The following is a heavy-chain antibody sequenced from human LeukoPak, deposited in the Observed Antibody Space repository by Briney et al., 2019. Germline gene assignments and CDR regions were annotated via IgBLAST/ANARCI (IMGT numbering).Heavy chain of an antibody. Sequence: ASVKVSCKASGYTFTSYYMHWVRQAPGQGLEWMGIINPSGGSTSYAQKFQGRVTMTRDMSTSTVYMELSSLRSEDTAVYYCARARGDDGDYVGAFDIWGQGTMVTVSS. D-gene: IGHD4-17*01. CDR2: INPSGGST. CDR3: ARARGDDGDYVGAFDI. J-gene: IGHJ3*02. CDR1: GYTFTSYY. V-gene: IGHV1-46*01.